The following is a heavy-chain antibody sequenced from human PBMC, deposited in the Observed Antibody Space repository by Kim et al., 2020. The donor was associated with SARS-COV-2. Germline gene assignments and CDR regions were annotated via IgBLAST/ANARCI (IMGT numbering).Heavy chain of an antibody. Sequence: GGSLRLSCAASGFTFSSYGMHWVRQAPGKGLEWVAVIWYDGSNKYYADSVKGRFTISRDNSKNTLYLQMNSLRAEDTAVYYCARDRIGPLITMIEGVDYCGQGTLVTVSS. D-gene: IGHD3-22*01. J-gene: IGHJ4*02. CDR1: GFTFSSYG. V-gene: IGHV3-33*01. CDR3: ARDRIGPLITMIEGVDY. CDR2: IWYDGSNK.